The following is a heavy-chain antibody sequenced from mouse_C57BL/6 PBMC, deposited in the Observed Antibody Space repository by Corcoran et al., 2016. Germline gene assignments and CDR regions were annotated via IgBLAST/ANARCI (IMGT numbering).Heavy chain of an antibody. D-gene: IGHD1-1*01. V-gene: IGHV9-3*01. CDR3: ARGSSYFDY. CDR1: GYTFTTYG. J-gene: IGHJ2*01. Sequence: QIQLVQSGPEVKEPGETVKISFKASGYTFTTYGMSWVKQAPGKGLKGMGWINTYSGVPTYADDFKGRFAFSLETSASTDYLQINNLKNEDTATYFCARGSSYFDYWGQGTTLTVSS. CDR2: INTYSGVP.